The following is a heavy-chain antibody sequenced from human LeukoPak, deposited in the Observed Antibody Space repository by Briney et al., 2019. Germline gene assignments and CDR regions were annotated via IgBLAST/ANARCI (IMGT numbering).Heavy chain of an antibody. J-gene: IGHJ4*02. CDR1: GYTFTNYG. CDR2: IGTYNGNT. D-gene: IGHD1-26*01. CDR3: ARDRWIVGATTFDY. V-gene: IGHV1-18*01. Sequence: GASVKVSCKASGYTFTNYGIDWVRQAPGQGLEWMGWIGTYNGNTHYAQKLQGRVTMTTDTSTSTAYMELMSLRSDDTAVYYCARDRWIVGATTFDYWGQGTLVTVSS.